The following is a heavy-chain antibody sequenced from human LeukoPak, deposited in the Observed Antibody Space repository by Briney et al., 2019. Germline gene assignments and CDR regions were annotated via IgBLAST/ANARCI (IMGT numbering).Heavy chain of an antibody. Sequence: GGSLRLSCAASGFTFSSYGMHWVRQPPGKGLEWVAVISYDGSNKYYVDSVKGRFTISRDNSKNTLYLQMNSLTTEDTAVYYCAKQGRRGYSYAKSYYFDYWGQGTLVTVSS. CDR1: GFTFSSYG. CDR3: AKQGRRGYSYAKSYYFDY. J-gene: IGHJ4*02. V-gene: IGHV3-30*18. D-gene: IGHD5-18*01. CDR2: ISYDGSNK.